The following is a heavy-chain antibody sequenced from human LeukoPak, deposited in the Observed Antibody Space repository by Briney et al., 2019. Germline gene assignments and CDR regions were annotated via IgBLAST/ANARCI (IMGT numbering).Heavy chain of an antibody. CDR2: INRDGSNT. CDR1: GFTFSSYW. J-gene: IGHJ6*03. Sequence: GGSLRLSCAASGFTFSSYWMHWVRQAPGKGLVWVSRINRDGSNTSYADSVKGRFTISRDNAKNTLYLQMNSLRAEDTAVYYCARVKGYISMVRGVTYYYYYMDVWGKGTTVTISS. V-gene: IGHV3-74*01. D-gene: IGHD3-10*01. CDR3: ARVKGYISMVRGVTYYYYYMDV.